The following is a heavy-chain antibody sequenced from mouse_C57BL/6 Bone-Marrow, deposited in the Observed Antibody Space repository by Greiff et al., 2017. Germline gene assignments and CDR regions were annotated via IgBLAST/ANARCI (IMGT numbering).Heavy chain of an antibody. D-gene: IGHD1-1*01. J-gene: IGHJ1*03. CDR2: LDPSDSYT. CDR1: GYTFTSYW. CDR3: ARESLLLPPEYFDV. Sequence: VQLQQPGAELVMPGASVKLSCKASGYTFTSYWLHWVKQRPGQGLEWIGELDPSDSYTNYNHKFKGKSTLTVAKAYSTAYMQLSSLTSEDSAVYYCARESLLLPPEYFDVWGTGTTVTVSA. V-gene: IGHV1-69*01.